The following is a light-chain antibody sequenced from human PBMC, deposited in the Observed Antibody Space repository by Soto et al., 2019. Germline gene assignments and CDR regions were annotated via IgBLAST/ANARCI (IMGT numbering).Light chain of an antibody. V-gene: IGKV3-20*01. J-gene: IGKJ1*01. Sequence: EMVMTQSPASLSVSPGERATLSCRASQSVNNYLAWYRQKPGQAPRLLIYDASTRAAGIPVRFSGSGSGTDFTLTISRLEPEDFAVYYCQQYGSSSRTFGQGTKVDIK. CDR1: QSVNNY. CDR3: QQYGSSSRT. CDR2: DAS.